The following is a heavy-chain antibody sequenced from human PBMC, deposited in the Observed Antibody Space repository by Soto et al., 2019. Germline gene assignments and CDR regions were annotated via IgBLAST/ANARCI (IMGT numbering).Heavy chain of an antibody. CDR3: AALGGLGDYGDSNYYYYGLDV. CDR1: GFTFSNYG. V-gene: IGHV3-30*03. Sequence: HPGGSLRLSCAASGFTFSNYGMHWVRQAPGKGLEWVAVISYDGSNKYYADSVKGRFTIPRDNSKNTLYLEVNTLRPEDTAVYYCAALGGLGDYGDSNYYYYGLDVWGQGTTVTVSS. J-gene: IGHJ6*02. CDR2: ISYDGSNK. D-gene: IGHD4-17*01.